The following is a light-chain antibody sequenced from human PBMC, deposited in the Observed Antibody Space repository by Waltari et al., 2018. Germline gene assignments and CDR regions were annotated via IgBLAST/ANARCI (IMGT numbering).Light chain of an antibody. Sequence: SSELTQDPAVSVALGQTVRITCQGASLRTSYATWYQQKSGPAPNLVLFGKNKRPYGIQDRLSRYNSETPTSLTITGAQAEDEADDYCISRASSASHVLFAVGTKLTVL. J-gene: IGLJ2*01. CDR1: SLRTSY. CDR3: ISRASSASHVL. CDR2: GKN. V-gene: IGLV3-19*01.